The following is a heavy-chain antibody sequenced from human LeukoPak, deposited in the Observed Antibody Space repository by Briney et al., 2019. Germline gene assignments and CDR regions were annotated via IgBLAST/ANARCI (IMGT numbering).Heavy chain of an antibody. Sequence: ASVTVSFKSSGYTFSTYGISWVRRAPGQGLDWMGWISAYNGNTNYAQKLQDRVTMTTDTSTSTAYMELRSLRSDDTAVYYCAREKRQSLAAAGINELWGQGTLVTVSS. D-gene: IGHD6-13*01. CDR2: ISAYNGNT. CDR1: GYTFSTYG. J-gene: IGHJ4*02. V-gene: IGHV1-18*01. CDR3: AREKRQSLAAAGINEL.